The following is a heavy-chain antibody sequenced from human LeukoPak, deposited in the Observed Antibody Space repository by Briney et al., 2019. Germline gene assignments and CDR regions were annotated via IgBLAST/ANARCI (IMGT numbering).Heavy chain of an antibody. V-gene: IGHV4-61*02. CDR3: ARVTYSSGWASDAFDI. D-gene: IGHD6-19*01. J-gene: IGHJ3*02. Sequence: KPSETLSLTCTVSGGSISSGSYYWSWIRQPAGKGLEWIGRIYTSGSTNYNPSLKSRVTISVDTSKNQFSLKLSSVTAADTAVYYCARVTYSSGWASDAFDIWGQGTMVTVSS. CDR2: IYTSGST. CDR1: GGSISSGSYY.